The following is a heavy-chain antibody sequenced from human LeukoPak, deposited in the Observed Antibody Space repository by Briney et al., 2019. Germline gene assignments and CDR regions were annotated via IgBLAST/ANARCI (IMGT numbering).Heavy chain of an antibody. J-gene: IGHJ4*02. V-gene: IGHV1-46*01. CDR2: INPSDDDI. CDR3: ARTLLTGFYMPPGY. Sequence: GASVKVSCKASGYTFSNYYIHWVRQAPGQGLEWMGKINPSDDDITYARKFQDRVTMTSDTSTSAVYMELSSLRSEDTAVYYCARTLLTGFYMPPGYWGQGSLVTVSS. D-gene: IGHD3-9*01. CDR1: GYTFSNYY.